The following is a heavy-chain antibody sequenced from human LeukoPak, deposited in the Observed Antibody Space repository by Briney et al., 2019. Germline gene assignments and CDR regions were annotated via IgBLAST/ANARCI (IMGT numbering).Heavy chain of an antibody. CDR3: TTRACHAGGCSSSFYYYYGLHF. CDR1: GNSISNYA. D-gene: IGHD3-16*01. Sequence: SVKVSCKASGNSISNYAVSWVRQAPGQGFEWMGGIIPIFGTADYAQKFQSRVTITADQSTSTTYMALSSLKSEDTATYYCTTRACHAGGCSSSFYYYYGLHFWGQGTTVSVSS. V-gene: IGHV1-69*13. CDR2: IIPIFGTA. J-gene: IGHJ6*02.